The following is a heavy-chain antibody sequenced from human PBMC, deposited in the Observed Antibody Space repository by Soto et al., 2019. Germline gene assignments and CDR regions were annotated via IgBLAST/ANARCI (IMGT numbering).Heavy chain of an antibody. CDR3: ARFVPWPAATY. CDR2: INPILSMS. CDR1: GDTFSFYT. J-gene: IGHJ4*02. V-gene: IGHV1-69*02. Sequence: SVKVSCKASGDTFSFYTINWVRQAPGLGLEWVGRINPILSMSNYAQKFQDRVTITKDTSKNQVVLTMTNMDPVDTATYYCARFVPWPAATYWGQGTLVTVSS. D-gene: IGHD6-6*01.